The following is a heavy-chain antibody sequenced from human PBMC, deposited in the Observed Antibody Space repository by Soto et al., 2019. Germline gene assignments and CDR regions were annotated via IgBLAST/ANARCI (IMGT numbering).Heavy chain of an antibody. Sequence: EVQLVESGGGLVQPGGSLRISCKGSGFSFSSYWMSWVRQAPGKGLEWVASIKQDESEKYNVDSVTGRFTISRDNVDDSVFLHMNSLSAEVTAVYFCVRAVGFDYVNWCQGTVVTGSS. D-gene: IGHD3-10*01. CDR3: VRAVGFDYVN. CDR1: GFSFSSYW. V-gene: IGHV3-7*01. J-gene: IGHJ4*02. CDR2: IKQDESEK.